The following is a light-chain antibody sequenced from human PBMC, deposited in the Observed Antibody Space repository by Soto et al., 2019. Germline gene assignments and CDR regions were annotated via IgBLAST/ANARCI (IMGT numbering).Light chain of an antibody. V-gene: IGKV1-39*01. Sequence: DIQMTQSPSSLSASVGDRVTITCRATQTTGKNLNWYQQKPGKAPKVLIYAASTLERGVPSRFSGSASGTDFTLTISSLQPEDFATYYCQHSYGFGQGTRLEIK. CDR1: QTTGKN. J-gene: IGKJ5*01. CDR2: AAS. CDR3: QHSYG.